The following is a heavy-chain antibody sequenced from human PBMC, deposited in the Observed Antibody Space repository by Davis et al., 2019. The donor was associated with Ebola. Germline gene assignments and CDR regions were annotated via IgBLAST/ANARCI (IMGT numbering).Heavy chain of an antibody. V-gene: IGHV4-34*01. D-gene: IGHD3-9*01. Sequence: MPSETLSLTCAVYSGSFSGYYWSWIRQSPGKELEWIGEISHTGDTNYNPSLKSRVIISVDTSKNQFSLKLNSVNAADTAMYYCARGQHDLLTGARYAMDGWGRGTTVIVSS. J-gene: IGHJ6*02. CDR2: ISHTGDT. CDR1: SGSFSGYY. CDR3: ARGQHDLLTGARYAMDG.